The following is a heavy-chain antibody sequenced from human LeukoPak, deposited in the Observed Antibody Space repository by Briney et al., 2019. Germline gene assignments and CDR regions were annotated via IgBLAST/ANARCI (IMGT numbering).Heavy chain of an antibody. CDR2: ISYDGRQN. D-gene: IGHD2-8*01. Sequence: GRSLRLSCAASGFTFSTYAMNWVRQAPGKGLEWVAVISYDGRQNYYADSVKGRFTISRDNSKNTLYLQMNSLRDEDSAAYYCARVYLERLTAGYFDHWGQGTWITVSP. CDR3: ARVYLERLTAGYFDH. J-gene: IGHJ4*02. CDR1: GFTFSTYA. V-gene: IGHV3-30*04.